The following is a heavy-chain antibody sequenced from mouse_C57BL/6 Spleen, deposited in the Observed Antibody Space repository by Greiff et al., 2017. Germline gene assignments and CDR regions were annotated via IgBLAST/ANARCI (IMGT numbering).Heavy chain of an antibody. CDR3: AKYYDYDLSWFAY. Sequence: VQLQQSGPELVKPGASVKLSCKASGYTFTSYCINWVKQRPGQGLEWIGRIYPRDGSTKYNEKFTGKATFTVDTSYCTAFMELHSLTSEDSAVYYCAKYYDYDLSWFAYWGQGTLVTVSA. CDR2: IYPRDGST. CDR1: GYTFTSYC. J-gene: IGHJ3*01. D-gene: IGHD2-4*01. V-gene: IGHV1-85*01.